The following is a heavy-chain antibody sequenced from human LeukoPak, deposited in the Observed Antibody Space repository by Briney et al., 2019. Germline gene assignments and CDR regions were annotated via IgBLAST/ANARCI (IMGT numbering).Heavy chain of an antibody. J-gene: IGHJ3*02. CDR1: GFTFSRYG. V-gene: IGHV4-59*01. Sequence: PGGSLRLSCAASGFTFSRYGMHWIRQPPGKGLEWIGYIYYSGSTNYNPSLKSRVTISVDTSKNQFSLKLSSVTAADTAVYYCARLYYYDSSGADDAFDIWGQGTMVTVSS. CDR2: IYYSGST. D-gene: IGHD3-22*01. CDR3: ARLYYYDSSGADDAFDI.